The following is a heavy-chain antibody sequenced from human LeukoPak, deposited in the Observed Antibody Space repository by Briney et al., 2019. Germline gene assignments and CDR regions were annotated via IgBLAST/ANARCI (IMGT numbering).Heavy chain of an antibody. CDR2: IRYDGSNE. V-gene: IGHV3-30*02. Sequence: GGSLRLSCAASGFSFRSSGMHWVRQAPGKGLEWVALIRYDGSNEYYADSVKGRFTISRDNAKNSLYLQMNSLRAEDTAVYYCAVRGYSYGPFDYWGQGTLVTVSS. CDR1: GFSFRSSG. CDR3: AVRGYSYGPFDY. D-gene: IGHD5-18*01. J-gene: IGHJ4*02.